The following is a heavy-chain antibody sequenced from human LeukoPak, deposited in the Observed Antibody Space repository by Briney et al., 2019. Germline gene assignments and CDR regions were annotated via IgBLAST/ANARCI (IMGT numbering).Heavy chain of an antibody. CDR1: GYTFTSYY. Sequence: GASVKVSCKASGYTFTSYYMHWVRQAPGQGLEWMGGIIPIFGTANYAQKFQGRVTITADESTSTAYMELSSLRSEDTAVYYCAIGGYGVHGGMDVWGQGTTVTVSS. J-gene: IGHJ6*02. CDR2: IIPIFGTA. D-gene: IGHD5-12*01. V-gene: IGHV1-69*13. CDR3: AIGGYGVHGGMDV.